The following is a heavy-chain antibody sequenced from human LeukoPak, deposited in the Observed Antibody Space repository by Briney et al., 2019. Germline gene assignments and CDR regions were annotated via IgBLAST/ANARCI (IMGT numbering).Heavy chain of an antibody. CDR1: GDSVSSNSAA. CDR3: ARGDVLLWFGELFATPRGAFDI. CDR2: TYYRSKWYN. Sequence: SQTLSLTCAISGDSVSSNSAAWNWIRQSPSRGLEWLGRTYYRSKWYNDYAVSVKSRITINPDTSKNQFSLQLNSVTPEDTAVYYCARGDVLLWFGELFATPRGAFDIWGQGTMVTVSS. J-gene: IGHJ3*02. D-gene: IGHD3-10*01. V-gene: IGHV6-1*01.